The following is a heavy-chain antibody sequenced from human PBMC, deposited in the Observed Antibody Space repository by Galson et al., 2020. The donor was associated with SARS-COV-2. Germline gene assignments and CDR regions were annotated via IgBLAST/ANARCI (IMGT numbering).Heavy chain of an antibody. V-gene: IGHV4-30-4*01. Sequence: SQTLSLTCTVSGGSISSGDYYWSWIRQPPGKGLEWIGYIYYSGSTYYNPSLKSRVTISVDTSKNQFSLKLSSVTAADTAVYYCARDRGSIVLMVYAIPIGWFDPWGQGTLVTVSS. CDR1: GGSISSGDYY. D-gene: IGHD2-8*01. CDR3: ARDRGSIVLMVYAIPIGWFDP. CDR2: IYYSGST. J-gene: IGHJ5*02.